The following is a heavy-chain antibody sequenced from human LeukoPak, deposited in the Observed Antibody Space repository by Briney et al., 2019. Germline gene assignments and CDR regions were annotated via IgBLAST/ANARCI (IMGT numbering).Heavy chain of an antibody. CDR2: ISWDGGRI. Sequence: GGSLRLSCAASGFTFDEYTMHWVRQAPGKGLEWVSLISWDGGRIDYADSVKGRFTISRDNSKNSLYLQMNSLRTEDTALYYCAKDNTIVATMTLDYWGQGTLVTVSA. J-gene: IGHJ4*02. CDR1: GFTFDEYT. CDR3: AKDNTIVATMTLDY. D-gene: IGHD5-12*01. V-gene: IGHV3-43*01.